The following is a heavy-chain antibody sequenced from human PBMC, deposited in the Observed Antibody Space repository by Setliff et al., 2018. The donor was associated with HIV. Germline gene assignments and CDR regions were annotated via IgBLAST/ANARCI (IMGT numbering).Heavy chain of an antibody. CDR3: ATPLSHDSSGREPFDY. D-gene: IGHD3-22*01. CDR2: IIPISGTV. V-gene: IGHV1-69*05. CDR1: GGTFSSYA. Sequence: SVKVSCKASGGTFSSYAISWVRQAPGQGLEWMGGIIPISGTVNYAQKFWGRVTITTHESTTTAYMELSSLRSEDTAVYYCATPLSHDSSGREPFDYWGQGTLVTVSS. J-gene: IGHJ4*02.